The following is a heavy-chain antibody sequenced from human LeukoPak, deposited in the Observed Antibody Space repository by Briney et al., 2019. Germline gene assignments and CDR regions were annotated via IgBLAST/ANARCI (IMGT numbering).Heavy chain of an antibody. CDR1: GFTFDRYG. CDR3: AKEYHSSGWYVYYYYMDV. D-gene: IGHD6-19*01. V-gene: IGHV3-30*18. Sequence: GGSLRLSCAASGFTFDRYGMHWVRQAPGKGLEWVAVISYDGSNKYYADSVKGRFTISRDNSKNTLYLQMNSLRAEDTAVYYCAKEYHSSGWYVYYYYMDVWGKGTTVTVSS. J-gene: IGHJ6*03. CDR2: ISYDGSNK.